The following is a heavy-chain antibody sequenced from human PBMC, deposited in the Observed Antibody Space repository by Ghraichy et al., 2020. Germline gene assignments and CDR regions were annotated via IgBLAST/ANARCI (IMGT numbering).Heavy chain of an antibody. CDR2: INHSGST. D-gene: IGHD4-17*01. CDR1: GGSFSGYY. Sequence: SQTLSLTCAVYGGSFSGYYRSWIRQPPGKGLEWIGEINHSGSTNYNPSLKSRVTISVDTSKNQFSLKLSSVTAADTAVYYCARGPSTVTTGRRFDYWGQGTLVTVSS. J-gene: IGHJ4*02. V-gene: IGHV4-34*01. CDR3: ARGPSTVTTGRRFDY.